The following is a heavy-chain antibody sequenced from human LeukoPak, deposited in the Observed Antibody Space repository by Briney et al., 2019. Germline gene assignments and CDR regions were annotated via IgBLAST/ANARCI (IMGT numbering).Heavy chain of an antibody. V-gene: IGHV4-31*03. CDR1: GGSISSGGYY. Sequence: SETLSLTCTVSGGSISSGGYYWSWIRQHPGKGLEWIGYIYYSGSTYYNPSLKSRVTISVDTSKNQFSLKLSSVTAADTAVYYCARDTYYYDSSGYYYFDYWGQGTLVTVSS. D-gene: IGHD3-22*01. CDR3: ARDTYYYDSSGYYYFDY. J-gene: IGHJ4*02. CDR2: IYYSGST.